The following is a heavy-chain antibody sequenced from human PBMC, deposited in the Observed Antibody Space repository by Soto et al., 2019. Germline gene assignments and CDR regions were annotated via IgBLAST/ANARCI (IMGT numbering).Heavy chain of an antibody. CDR3: ARAPPGGYESSIYYYGMDV. V-gene: IGHV1-69*13. D-gene: IGHD5-12*01. J-gene: IGHJ6*02. CDR2: IIPIFGTA. CDR1: GGTFSSYA. Sequence: GASVKVSCKASGGTFSSYAISWVRQAPGQGLEWMGGIIPIFGTANYAQKFQGRVTITADESTSTAYMELSSLRSEDTAVYYCARAPPGGYESSIYYYGMDVWGQGTTVTVSS.